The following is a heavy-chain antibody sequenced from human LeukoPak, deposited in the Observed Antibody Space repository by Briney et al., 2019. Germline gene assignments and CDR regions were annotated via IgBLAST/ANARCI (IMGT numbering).Heavy chain of an antibody. CDR3: ARGGGGVVVKYNWFDP. V-gene: IGHV3-30-3*01. CDR2: ISHVGSIQ. Sequence: GESLRLSCAASGFTFPTNPMHWVRQAPGKGLEWVAVISHVGSIQNYADSVRGRFTISRDNSKNTVYLQMNSLRTEDTAVYFCARGGGGVVVKYNWFDPWGQGTLVAVSS. J-gene: IGHJ5*02. CDR1: GFTFPTNP. D-gene: IGHD2-21*01.